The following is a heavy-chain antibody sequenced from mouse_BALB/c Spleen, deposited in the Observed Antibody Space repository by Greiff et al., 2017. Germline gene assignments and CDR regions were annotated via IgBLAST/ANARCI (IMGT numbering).Heavy chain of an antibody. CDR1: GYSITSDYA. J-gene: IGHJ2*01. CDR3: ARDRYDVFDY. D-gene: IGHD2-14*01. V-gene: IGHV3-2*02. Sequence: EVQLQQSGPGLVKPSQSLSLTCTVTGYSITSDYAWNWIRQFPGNQLEWMGYISYSGSTSYNPSLKSRITITRDTSKNQFFLQLNSVTTEDTATYYCARDRYDVFDYWGQGTTLTVSS. CDR2: ISYSGST.